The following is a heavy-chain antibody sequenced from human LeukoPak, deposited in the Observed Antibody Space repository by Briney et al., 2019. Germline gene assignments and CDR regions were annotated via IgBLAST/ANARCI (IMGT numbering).Heavy chain of an antibody. J-gene: IGHJ6*02. Sequence: SETLSLTCTVSGGSISSGDYSWSWIRQPPGKGLEWIGYIYYSGSTYYNPSLKSRVTISVDTSKNQFSLKLSSVTAADTAVYYCAREDYGDPRGSYYYGMDVWGQGTTVTVSS. D-gene: IGHD4-17*01. CDR1: GGSISSGDYS. V-gene: IGHV4-30-4*01. CDR2: IYYSGST. CDR3: AREDYGDPRGSYYYGMDV.